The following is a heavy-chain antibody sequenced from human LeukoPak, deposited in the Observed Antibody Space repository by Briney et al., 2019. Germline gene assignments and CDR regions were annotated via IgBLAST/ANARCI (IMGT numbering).Heavy chain of an antibody. J-gene: IGHJ4*02. D-gene: IGHD4-23*01. V-gene: IGHV3-30*04. CDR1: GFTFSSYA. CDR2: ISKDGSNK. CDR3: ARDVGGFGILYYFDY. Sequence: PGGSLRLSCAAAGFTFSSYAMHWVRQAPDKGLGWVAVISKDGSNKNYADSVKGRFTISRDNSKNTLYLQMNSLRAEDTAVYYCARDVGGFGILYYFDYWGQGTLVTVSP.